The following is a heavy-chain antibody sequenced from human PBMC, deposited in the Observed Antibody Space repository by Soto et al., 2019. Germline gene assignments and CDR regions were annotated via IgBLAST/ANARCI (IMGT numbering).Heavy chain of an antibody. J-gene: IGHJ4*02. Sequence: PGGSLRLSCAASGFTVSSNYMSWVRQAPGKGLEWVSVIYSGGSTYYADSVKGRFTISRDNSKNTLYLQMNSLRAEDTAVYYCARDHHSSSPEYYFDYWGQGTLVTVSS. CDR3: ARDHHSSSPEYYFDY. D-gene: IGHD6-6*01. CDR1: GFTVSSNY. V-gene: IGHV3-66*01. CDR2: IYSGGST.